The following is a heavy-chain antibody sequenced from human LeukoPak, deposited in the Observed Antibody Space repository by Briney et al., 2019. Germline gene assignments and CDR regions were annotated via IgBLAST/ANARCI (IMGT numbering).Heavy chain of an antibody. CDR3: ARNVYNFDY. J-gene: IGHJ4*02. CDR1: GFTFSSYA. CDR2: ISSSGSTI. Sequence: GGSLRLSCAASGFTFSSYAMSWVRQAPGKGLEWVSYISSSGSTIYYADSVQGRFTISRDNAQNSLYLQMSSLRAEDTAVYYCARNVYNFDYWGQGTLVTVSS. V-gene: IGHV3-48*03. D-gene: IGHD3-10*02.